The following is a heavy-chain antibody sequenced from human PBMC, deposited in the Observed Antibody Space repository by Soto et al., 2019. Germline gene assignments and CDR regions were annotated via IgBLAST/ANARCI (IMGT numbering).Heavy chain of an antibody. J-gene: IGHJ4*02. CDR2: IKSKTDGGTT. CDR3: TTVHPGWPPAHFDY. CDR1: GFTFSNAW. Sequence: GGSLRLSCAASGFTFSNAWMSWVRQAPGKGLEWVGRIKSKTDGGTTDYAAPVKGRFTISRDDSKNTLYLQMNSLKTEDTAVYYCTTVHPGWPPAHFDYWGQGTLVTVSS. V-gene: IGHV3-15*01. D-gene: IGHD2-15*01.